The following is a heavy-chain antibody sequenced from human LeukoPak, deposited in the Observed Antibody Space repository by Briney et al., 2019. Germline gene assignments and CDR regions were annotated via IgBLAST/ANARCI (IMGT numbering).Heavy chain of an antibody. CDR1: GYTFTGYY. Sequence: GASVKVSCKASGYTFTGYYMHWVRQAPGQGLEWMGGIIPIFGTANYAQKFQGRVTITADKSTSTAYMELSSLRSEDTAVYYCARAPWGAMVTSYYYYYYMDVWGKGTTVTVSS. D-gene: IGHD5-18*01. J-gene: IGHJ6*03. CDR3: ARAPWGAMVTSYYYYYYMDV. CDR2: IIPIFGTA. V-gene: IGHV1-69*06.